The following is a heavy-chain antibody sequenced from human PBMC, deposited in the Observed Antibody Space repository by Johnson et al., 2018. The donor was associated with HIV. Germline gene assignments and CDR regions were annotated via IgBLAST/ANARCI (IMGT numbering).Heavy chain of an antibody. CDR2: ISYDGSNK. D-gene: IGHD2-21*01. J-gene: IGHJ3*02. Sequence: QVQLVESGGGVVRPGGSLRLSCTASGFTFSSYAMHWVRQAPGKGLEWVAVISYDGSNKYYADSVKGRFTISRDDSKNSLYLQMNSLKNEDTAVYFCALSYSLDAFDIWGQGTMVTVSS. CDR1: GFTFSSYA. V-gene: IGHV3-30*04. CDR3: ALSYSLDAFDI.